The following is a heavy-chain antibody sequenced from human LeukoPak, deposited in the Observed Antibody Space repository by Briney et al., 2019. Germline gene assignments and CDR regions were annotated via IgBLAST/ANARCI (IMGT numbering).Heavy chain of an antibody. Sequence: SETLSLTCTVSGGSISSGSYYWSCIRQPAGQGLVWIGRIYTSGSTNYNPSLKSRVTISVDTSKNQFSLKLSSVTAADTAVYYCAGTYCGGDCYSTNFDYWGQGTLVTVSS. CDR1: GGSISSGSYY. V-gene: IGHV4-61*02. CDR3: AGTYCGGDCYSTNFDY. J-gene: IGHJ4*02. CDR2: IYTSGST. D-gene: IGHD2-21*02.